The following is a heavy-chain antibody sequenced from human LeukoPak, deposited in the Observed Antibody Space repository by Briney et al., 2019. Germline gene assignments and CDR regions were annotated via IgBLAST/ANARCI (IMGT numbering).Heavy chain of an antibody. CDR2: ICYSGST. Sequence: SETLSLTCTVSGGSISSYYWSWIRQPPGKGLEWIGYICYSGSTNYNPSLKSRVTISVDTSKNQFSLKLSSVTAADTAVYYCARGPQAYYFDYWGQGTLVTVSS. CDR1: GGSISSYY. J-gene: IGHJ4*02. V-gene: IGHV4-59*01. CDR3: ARGPQAYYFDY.